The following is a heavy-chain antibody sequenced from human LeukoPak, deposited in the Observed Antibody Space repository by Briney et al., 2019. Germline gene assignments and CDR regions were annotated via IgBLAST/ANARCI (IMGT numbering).Heavy chain of an antibody. D-gene: IGHD2-2*02. V-gene: IGHV1-69*04. CDR2: IIPILGIA. Sequence: SVKVSCKASGGTFSSYAISWVRQAPGQGLEWMGRIIPILGIANYAQKFQGRVTITADKSTSTAYMELSSLRSEDTAVYYCAREGHCSSTSCCTLNWFDPWGQGTLVTVSS. CDR1: GGTFSSYA. CDR3: AREGHCSSTSCCTLNWFDP. J-gene: IGHJ5*02.